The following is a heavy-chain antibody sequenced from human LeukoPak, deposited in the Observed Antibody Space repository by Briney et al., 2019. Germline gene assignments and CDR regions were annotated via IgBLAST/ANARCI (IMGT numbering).Heavy chain of an antibody. CDR2: IRYDGSNK. CDR3: AKLVSKAQHFDY. J-gene: IGHJ4*02. D-gene: IGHD3-9*01. CDR1: GFTFSSYG. Sequence: PGGSLRLSCAASGFTFSSYGMHWVRQAPGKGLEWVAFIRYDGSNKYYADSVKGRFTISRDNSKNTLYLQMNSLRAEDTAVYYCAKLVSKAQHFDYWGQGTLVTVSS. V-gene: IGHV3-30*02.